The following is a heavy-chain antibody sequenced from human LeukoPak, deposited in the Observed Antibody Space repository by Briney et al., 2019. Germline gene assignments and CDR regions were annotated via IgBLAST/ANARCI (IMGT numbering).Heavy chain of an antibody. J-gene: IGHJ4*02. D-gene: IGHD6-19*01. V-gene: IGHV3-21*01. CDR3: ARDEETVAGLNGFDL. CDR1: NFTFSSYS. CDR2: ITSRSTYI. Sequence: GGSLRLSCAASNFTFSSYSMNLFRQAPGKGLEWVASITSRSTYIFYADSVKGRFTVSRDNAENSLSLQMSSLRAEDTGVYYCARDEETVAGLNGFDLWGQGTLVTVSS.